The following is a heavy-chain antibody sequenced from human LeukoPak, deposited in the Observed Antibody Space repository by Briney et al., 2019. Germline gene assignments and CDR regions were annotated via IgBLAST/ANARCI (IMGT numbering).Heavy chain of an antibody. D-gene: IGHD2-2*01. CDR3: ARDLPTPYCSSTSCYERYWFDP. CDR1: GYTFTSYG. CDR2: ISAYNGNT. V-gene: IGHV1-18*01. J-gene: IGHJ5*02. Sequence: ATVNVSCKASGYTFTSYGISWVRQAPGQGSEWMGWISAYNGNTNYAQKLQGRVTMTTDTSTSTAYMELRSLRSDDTAVYYCARDLPTPYCSSTSCYERYWFDPWGQGTLVTVSS.